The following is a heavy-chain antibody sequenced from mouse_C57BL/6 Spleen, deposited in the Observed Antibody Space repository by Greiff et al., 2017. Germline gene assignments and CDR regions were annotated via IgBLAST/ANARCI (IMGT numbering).Heavy chain of an antibody. Sequence: QVQLQQPGAELVRPGTSVKLSCKASGYTFTSYWMHWVKQRPGQGLEWIGVIDPSDSYTNYNQKFKGKATLPVDTSSSTAYMQLSSLTSEDSAVYYCARDYGRYWYFDVWGTGTTVTVSS. CDR1: GYTFTSYW. V-gene: IGHV1-59*01. CDR2: IDPSDSYT. D-gene: IGHD1-1*01. J-gene: IGHJ1*03. CDR3: ARDYGRYWYFDV.